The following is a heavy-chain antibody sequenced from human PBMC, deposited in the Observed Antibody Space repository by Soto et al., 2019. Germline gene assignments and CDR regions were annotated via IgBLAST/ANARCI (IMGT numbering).Heavy chain of an antibody. D-gene: IGHD6-13*01. V-gene: IGHV3-23*01. Sequence: GGSLRLSFAASGFTFTNYAMSWVRQAPGKGLEWVSTITGSGRSTYYADSMKGRFTISRDNSKNTLYLQMNSLRAEDTAVYYCAKPSGLATAGSAFDYWGQGTLVTVSS. J-gene: IGHJ4*02. CDR3: AKPSGLATAGSAFDY. CDR1: GFTFTNYA. CDR2: ITGSGRST.